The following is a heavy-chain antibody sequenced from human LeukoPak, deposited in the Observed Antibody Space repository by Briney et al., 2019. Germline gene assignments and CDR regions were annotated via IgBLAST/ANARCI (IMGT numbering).Heavy chain of an antibody. CDR2: VTMNSFR. J-gene: IGHJ4*02. CDR3: TRGRYQFPGPNDC. V-gene: IGHV3-69-1*01. D-gene: IGHD2-2*01. CDR1: GLILSYYG. Sequence: GGSLTLSCSASGLILSYYGMSWVRQAPGKGLEWVSYVTMNSFRIYSDSLKGRFTISRDNDKNSVYLQMNTLSDQDTPVYYCTRGRYQFPGPNDCWGQGSQVTVSS.